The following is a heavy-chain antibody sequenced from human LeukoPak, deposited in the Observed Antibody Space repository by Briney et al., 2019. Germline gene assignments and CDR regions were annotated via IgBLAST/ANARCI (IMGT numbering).Heavy chain of an antibody. CDR1: GYTLTELS. V-gene: IGHV1-24*01. Sequence: ASVKVSCKVSGYTLTELSMHWVRQAPGKGLEWMGGFDPEDGETIYAQKFQGRVTMTEDTSTDTAYMELSSLRSEDTAVYYCAKDSQAMGYTGGDYWGQGTLVTLSS. D-gene: IGHD5-18*01. CDR2: FDPEDGET. J-gene: IGHJ4*02. CDR3: AKDSQAMGYTGGDY.